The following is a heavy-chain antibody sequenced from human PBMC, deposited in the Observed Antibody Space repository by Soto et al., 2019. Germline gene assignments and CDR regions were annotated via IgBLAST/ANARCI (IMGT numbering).Heavy chain of an antibody. D-gene: IGHD1-26*01. V-gene: IGHV4-59*01. CDR3: ARRYGGNFDY. CDR2: IYYSGST. J-gene: IGHJ4*02. Sequence: SETLSLTCTFSGCSISSYYWSWIRQPPGKGLEWIGYIYYSGSTNYNPSLKSRVTISVDTSKNQFSLKLSSVTAADTAVYYCARRYGGNFDYWGQGTLVTVS. CDR1: GCSISSYY.